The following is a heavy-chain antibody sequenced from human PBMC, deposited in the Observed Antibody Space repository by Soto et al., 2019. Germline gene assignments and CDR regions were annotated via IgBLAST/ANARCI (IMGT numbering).Heavy chain of an antibody. J-gene: IGHJ4*02. CDR2: ISSSSSYT. Sequence: LRLSCAASGFTFSDYYMSWIRQAPGKGLEWLSYISSSSSYTNYADSVKGRFTISRDNAKNSLFLQMNSLRADDTAVYYCARGLSSSSTNYFDSWGQGTLVTVSS. CDR1: GFTFSDYY. V-gene: IGHV3-11*06. CDR3: ARGLSSSSTNYFDS.